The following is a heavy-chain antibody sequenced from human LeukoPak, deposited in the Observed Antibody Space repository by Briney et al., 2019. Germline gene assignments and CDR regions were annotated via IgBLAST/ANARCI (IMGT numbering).Heavy chain of an antibody. V-gene: IGHV1-46*01. CDR1: GFTFTNYN. CDR2: INPSGGST. Sequence: ASVKVSCKASGFTFTNYNMHWVRQAPGQGLEWMGIINPSGGSTNYAQNFQARVTMTRDTSASTVYMELSSLRSEDTAVYYCARVRDGYNDAYDIWGQGTMVTVPS. J-gene: IGHJ3*02. D-gene: IGHD5-24*01. CDR3: ARVRDGYNDAYDI.